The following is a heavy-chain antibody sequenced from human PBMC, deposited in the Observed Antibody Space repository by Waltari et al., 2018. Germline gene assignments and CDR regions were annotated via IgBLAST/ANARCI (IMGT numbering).Heavy chain of an antibody. J-gene: IGHJ4*02. CDR3: ARSPFGGSKFDS. V-gene: IGHV3-74*01. Sequence: EVQLVESGGGLIQPGGSLRLSCAASGFTFSSYWMQWVRQAPGKGLVGVSRINRDGRSISYADSVKGRFTISRDNAKNTLFLQMNSLRAEDTAVYYCARSPFGGSKFDSWGQGTLVTVSS. D-gene: IGHD1-26*01. CDR1: GFTFSSYW. CDR2: INRDGRSI.